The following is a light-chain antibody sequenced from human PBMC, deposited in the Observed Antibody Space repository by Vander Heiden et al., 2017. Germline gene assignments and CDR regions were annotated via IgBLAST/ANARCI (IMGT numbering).Light chain of an antibody. CDR2: GAS. J-gene: IGKJ1*01. Sequence: SCRASQSVSSNLAWYQQKPGQAPRLLIYGASNRERATLTLTISSLQSEDFAVYYCQQYNNWARTFGQGTKVEIK. V-gene: IGKV3D-15*01. CDR3: QQYNNWART. CDR1: QSVSSN.